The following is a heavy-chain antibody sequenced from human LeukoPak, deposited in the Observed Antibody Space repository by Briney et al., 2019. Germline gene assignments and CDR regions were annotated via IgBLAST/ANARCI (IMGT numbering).Heavy chain of an antibody. D-gene: IGHD2-2*01. Sequence: ASVKVSCKASGYTFTGYYMHWVRQAPGQGLEWMGWINPNSGGTNYAQKFQGRVTMTRDTSISTAYMELSRLRSDDTAVYYCARDQVLSVVVPAAFLLRLGTDYWGQGTLVTVSS. CDR1: GYTFTGYY. V-gene: IGHV1-2*02. J-gene: IGHJ4*02. CDR2: INPNSGGT. CDR3: ARDQVLSVVVPAAFLLRLGTDY.